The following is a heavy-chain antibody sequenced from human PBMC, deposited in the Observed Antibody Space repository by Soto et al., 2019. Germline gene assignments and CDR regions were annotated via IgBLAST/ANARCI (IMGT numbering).Heavy chain of an antibody. CDR1: GGSFSGYC. V-gene: IGHV4-34*01. D-gene: IGHD3-3*01. Sequence: SETLSLTCAVYGGSFSGYCWSWIRQRPGKGLEWIGESNHSGRTNYNPSLKSRVTISVDTSKSQFSLKLSSVTAADTAVYYCARGRKYYDFWSGYSHPRYYFNYWGQGTLVTVSS. J-gene: IGHJ4*02. CDR3: ARGRKYYDFWSGYSHPRYYFNY. CDR2: SNHSGRT.